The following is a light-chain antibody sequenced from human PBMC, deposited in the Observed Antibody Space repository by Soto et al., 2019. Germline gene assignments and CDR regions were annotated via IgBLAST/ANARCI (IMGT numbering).Light chain of an antibody. V-gene: IGKV1-12*01. J-gene: IGKJ4*01. CDR1: QGINNW. Sequence: DIQMTQSPSSVSASVGDRVTITCRASQGINNWLAWYQQKPGKAPELLIYAVSYLQSGVPSRFSGSGSGTDFTLTISSLQPEDFATYFCKQSSAFPITFGVGTKVGIK. CDR3: KQSSAFPIT. CDR2: AVS.